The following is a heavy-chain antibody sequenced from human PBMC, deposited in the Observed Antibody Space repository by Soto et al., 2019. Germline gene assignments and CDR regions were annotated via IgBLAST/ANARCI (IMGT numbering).Heavy chain of an antibody. CDR1: GGSISSGGYY. Sequence: SETLSLTCTVSGGSISSGGYYWSWIRQHPGKGLEWIGYIYYSGSTYYNPSLKSRVTISVDTSKNQFSLKLSSVTAADTAVYYCARHQSTTVTTPYYFDYWGQGTLVTVSS. V-gene: IGHV4-31*03. D-gene: IGHD4-17*01. CDR2: IYYSGST. CDR3: ARHQSTTVTTPYYFDY. J-gene: IGHJ4*02.